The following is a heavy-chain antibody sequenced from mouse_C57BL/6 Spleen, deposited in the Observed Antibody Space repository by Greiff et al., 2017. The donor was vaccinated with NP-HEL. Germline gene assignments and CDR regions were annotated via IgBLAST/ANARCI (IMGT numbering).Heavy chain of an antibody. CDR2: IDPEDGET. CDR1: GFNIKDYY. J-gene: IGHJ4*01. D-gene: IGHD1-1*01. Sequence: EVKLMESGAELVKPGASVKLSCTASGFNIKDYYMHWVKQRTEQGLEWIGRIDPEDGETKYAPKFQGKATITADTSSNTAYLQLSSLTSEDTAVYYCARSLYGSSYRYAMDYWGQGTSVTVSS. CDR3: ARSLYGSSYRYAMDY. V-gene: IGHV14-2*01.